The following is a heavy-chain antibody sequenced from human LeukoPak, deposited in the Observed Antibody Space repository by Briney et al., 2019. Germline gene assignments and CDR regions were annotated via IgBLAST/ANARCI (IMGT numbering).Heavy chain of an antibody. Sequence: PGRSLRLSCAASGFTFDDYAMHWVRQAPGKGLEWVSGISWNSGSIGYADSVKGRFTISRDNAKNSLYLQMNSLRVEDTAVYYYASLRATVTSPDYWGQGTLVTVSS. V-gene: IGHV3-9*01. CDR1: GFTFDDYA. CDR3: ASLRATVTSPDY. CDR2: ISWNSGSI. D-gene: IGHD4-17*01. J-gene: IGHJ4*02.